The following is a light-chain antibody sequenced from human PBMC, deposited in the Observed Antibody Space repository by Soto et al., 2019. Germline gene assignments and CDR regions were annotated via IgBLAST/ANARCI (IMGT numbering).Light chain of an antibody. CDR1: SSNIGGGFY. Sequence: QSVLTQPRSVSGAPGQRVTISCTGNSSNIGGGFYVYWYQRLPGPAPKLIIYGNSNRPSGVPDRFSASKSGTSASLAITGVQAEDEDDDDCQSFESRRGNLRVFGGGTKVTVL. CDR2: GNS. V-gene: IGLV1-40*01. CDR3: QSFESRRGNLRV. J-gene: IGLJ3*02.